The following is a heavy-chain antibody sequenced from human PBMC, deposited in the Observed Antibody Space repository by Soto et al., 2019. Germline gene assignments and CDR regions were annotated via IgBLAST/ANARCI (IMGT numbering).Heavy chain of an antibody. CDR1: LFTFSSYS. CDR3: AREWQLGDAFDI. CDR2: ISSSSSYI. D-gene: IGHD1-26*01. Sequence: SLRLSWTASLFTFSSYSRNWVLKAPGKGLEWFSSISSSSSYIYYADSVKGRFTISRDNAKNSLYLQMNSLRAEDTAVYYCAREWQLGDAFDIWGQGTMVTVSS. V-gene: IGHV3-21*01. J-gene: IGHJ3*02.